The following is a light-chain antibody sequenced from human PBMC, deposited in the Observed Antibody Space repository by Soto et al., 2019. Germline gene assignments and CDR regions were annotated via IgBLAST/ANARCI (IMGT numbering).Light chain of an antibody. Sequence: EIVLTQSPGTLSLSPGERATLSCRASQSVSSSYLDWYQHKPGQAPRVLIYGASSRANRIPDRFSGSGSGTDFTVTMSRLEPEDFALYYCQQYDSSPYTFGRGTKLEIK. CDR2: GAS. V-gene: IGKV3-20*01. CDR1: QSVSSSY. CDR3: QQYDSSPYT. J-gene: IGKJ2*01.